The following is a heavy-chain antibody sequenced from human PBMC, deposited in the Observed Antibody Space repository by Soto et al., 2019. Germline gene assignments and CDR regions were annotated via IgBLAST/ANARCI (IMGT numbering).Heavy chain of an antibody. CDR3: AKERRSGSYHIGYYYYGMDV. CDR1: GFTFSSYA. D-gene: IGHD1-26*01. Sequence: GGSLRLSCAASGFTFSSYAMSWVRQAPGKGLEWVSAISGSGGSTYYADSVKGRFTISRDNSKNTLYLQMNSLRAEDTAVYYCAKERRSGSYHIGYYYYGMDVWGQGTTVTVSS. J-gene: IGHJ6*02. CDR2: ISGSGGST. V-gene: IGHV3-23*01.